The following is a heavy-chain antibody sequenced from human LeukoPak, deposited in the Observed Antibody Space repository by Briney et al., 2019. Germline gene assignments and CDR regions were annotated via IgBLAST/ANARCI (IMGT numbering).Heavy chain of an antibody. CDR1: GFTFSSYS. J-gene: IGHJ5*02. CDR2: ISSSSSYI. D-gene: IGHD2-2*01. Sequence: GGSLRLSCAASGFTFSSYSMNWVRQAPGKGLEWVSSISSSSSYIYYADSVKGRFTISRDNAKNSLYLQMNSLRAEDTAVYYCARDRDYCSSTSCSRWFDPWGQGTLVTVSS. V-gene: IGHV3-21*01. CDR3: ARDRDYCSSTSCSRWFDP.